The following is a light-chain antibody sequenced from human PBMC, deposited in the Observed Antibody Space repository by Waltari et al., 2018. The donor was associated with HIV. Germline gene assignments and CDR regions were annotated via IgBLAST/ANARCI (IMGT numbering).Light chain of an antibody. Sequence: DIQMTQSPSSLSASVGDRVTITCRASQSISSYLNWYQQKPGKAPKLLIYAASSLQSGVPSRFSGSGSGTDFTLKISRVEAEDVGVYYCMQALQTPLITFGQGTRLEIK. V-gene: IGKV1-39*01. CDR1: QSISSY. CDR2: AAS. J-gene: IGKJ5*01. CDR3: MQALQTPLIT.